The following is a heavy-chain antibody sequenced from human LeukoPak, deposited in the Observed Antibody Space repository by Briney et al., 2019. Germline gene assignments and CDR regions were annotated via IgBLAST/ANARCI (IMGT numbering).Heavy chain of an antibody. V-gene: IGHV4-59*01. J-gene: IGHJ2*01. CDR2: IYYSGST. CDR3: AREVNCGGDCYSHDL. D-gene: IGHD2-21*02. Sequence: PSETLSLTCTVSGGSISSYYWSWIRQPPGKGLEWSGYIYYSGSTNYNPSLKSRVTISVDTSKNQFSLKLSSVTAADTAVYYCAREVNCGGDCYSHDLWGRGTLVTVSS. CDR1: GGSISSYY.